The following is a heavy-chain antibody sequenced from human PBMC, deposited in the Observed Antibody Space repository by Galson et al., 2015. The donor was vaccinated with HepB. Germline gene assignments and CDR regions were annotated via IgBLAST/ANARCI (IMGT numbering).Heavy chain of an antibody. CDR1: GFTFSSYW. J-gene: IGHJ6*02. V-gene: IGHV3-7*03. Sequence: SLRLSCAASGFTFSSYWMSWVRQAPGKGLEWVANIKEDGSEKYYVDSVKGRFTISRDNAKKSLYLQMNSLRAEDAAVYYCARLTTMIWGVQYFAMDVWGLGTTVTVSS. D-gene: IGHD3-10*01. CDR2: IKEDGSEK. CDR3: ARLTTMIWGVQYFAMDV.